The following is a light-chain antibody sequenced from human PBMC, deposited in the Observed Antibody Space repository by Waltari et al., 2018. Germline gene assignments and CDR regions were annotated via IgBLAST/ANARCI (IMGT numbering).Light chain of an antibody. CDR1: TGDVPSGHS. CDR3: LLSYSGSWV. CDR2: ETS. Sequence: QTVVTQEPSLTVSPGGPVTLTCSSSTGDVPSGHSPYWFQQKPGQAPRTLIYETSNKHSWTPARFSGSLLGGKAALTLSGAQAEDEADYYCLLSYSGSWVFGGGTKLTVL. V-gene: IGLV7-46*01. J-gene: IGLJ3*02.